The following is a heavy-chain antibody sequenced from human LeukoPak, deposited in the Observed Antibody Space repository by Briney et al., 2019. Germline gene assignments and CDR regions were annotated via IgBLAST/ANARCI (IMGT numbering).Heavy chain of an antibody. CDR3: ARDTESTWGFDY. D-gene: IGHD7-27*01. CDR2: IYYSGST. V-gene: IGHV4-59*01. CDR1: GGSISNFY. J-gene: IGHJ4*02. Sequence: SETLSLTCTVSGGSISNFYWSWIRQPPGKGLEWIGYIYYSGSTNYNPSLKSRVTISVDTSKNQFSLKLSPVTAADTAVYYCARDTESTWGFDYWGQGTLVTVSS.